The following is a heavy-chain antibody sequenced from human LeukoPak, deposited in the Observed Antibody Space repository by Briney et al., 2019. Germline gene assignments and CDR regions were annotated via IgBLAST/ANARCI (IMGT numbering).Heavy chain of an antibody. J-gene: IGHJ6*03. CDR2: INHSGST. CDR3: ARARRTMVRGIITNDYYYYYMDV. V-gene: IGHV4-34*01. CDR1: GGSFSGYY. Sequence: SETLSLTCAVYGGSFSGYYWSWIRQPPGKGLEWIGEINHSGSTNYNPSLKSRVTISVDTSKNQFSLKLNSVTAADTAVYYCARARRTMVRGIITNDYYYYYMDVWGKGTTVTVSS. D-gene: IGHD3-10*01.